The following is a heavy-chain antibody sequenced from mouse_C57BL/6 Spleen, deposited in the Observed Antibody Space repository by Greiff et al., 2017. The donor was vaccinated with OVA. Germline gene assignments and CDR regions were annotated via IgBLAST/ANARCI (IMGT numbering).Heavy chain of an antibody. V-gene: IGHV1-76*01. CDR2: IYPGSGNT. D-gene: IGHD1-1*01. CDR3: ARSEIPFYYYGSSEGDLTYYAMDY. J-gene: IGHJ4*01. Sequence: QVQLQQSGAELVRPGASVKLSCKASGYTFTDYYINWVKQRPGQGLEWIARIYPGSGNTYYNEKFKGKATLTAEKSSSTAYMQLSSLTSEDSAVYFCARSEIPFYYYGSSEGDLTYYAMDYWGQGTSVTVSS. CDR1: GYTFTDYY.